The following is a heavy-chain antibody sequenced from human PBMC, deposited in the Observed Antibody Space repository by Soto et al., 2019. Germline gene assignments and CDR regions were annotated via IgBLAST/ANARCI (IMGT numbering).Heavy chain of an antibody. D-gene: IGHD3-3*01. CDR2: INHSGST. V-gene: IGHV4-34*01. CDR3: ASPWRRRAFDI. Sequence: SETLSLTCAVYGGSFSGYYWSWIRQPPGKGLEWIGEINHSGSTNYNPSLKSRVTISVDTSKNQLSLKLSSVTAADTAVYYCASPWRRRAFDIWGQGTMVTVS. CDR1: GGSFSGYY. J-gene: IGHJ3*02.